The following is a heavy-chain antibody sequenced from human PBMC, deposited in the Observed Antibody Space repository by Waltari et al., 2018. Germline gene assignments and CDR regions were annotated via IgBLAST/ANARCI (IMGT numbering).Heavy chain of an antibody. D-gene: IGHD3-9*01. V-gene: IGHV3-11*01. J-gene: IGHJ4*02. Sequence: QVLLVESGGGLVKPGGSLRLSWSASGFPFSAYYLSWVRQAPGKGLEWVSHISGIGSTTNYAASVKGRFTISRDNAKNSVFLQLNSLRADDTAMYYCVRDERWLHLIGTFDSWGQGTLVTVSS. CDR2: ISGIGSTT. CDR3: VRDERWLHLIGTFDS. CDR1: GFPFSAYY.